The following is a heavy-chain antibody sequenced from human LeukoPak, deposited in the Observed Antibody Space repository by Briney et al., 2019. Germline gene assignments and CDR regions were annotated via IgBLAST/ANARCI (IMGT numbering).Heavy chain of an antibody. CDR2: ISSSSSYI. V-gene: IGHV3-21*01. CDR3: AREEGWYYYDSSGYRYFDY. CDR1: GFTFSSYS. D-gene: IGHD3-22*01. J-gene: IGHJ4*02. Sequence: MTGGSLRLSCAASGFTFSSYSMNWVRQAPGKGLECVSSISSSSSYIYYADPVKGRFTISRDNAKNSLYLQMNSLRVEDTAVYYCAREEGWYYYDSSGYRYFDYWGQGTLVTVSS.